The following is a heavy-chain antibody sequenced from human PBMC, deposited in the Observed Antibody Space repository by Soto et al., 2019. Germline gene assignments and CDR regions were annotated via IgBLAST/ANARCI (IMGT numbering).Heavy chain of an antibody. CDR3: AGGLGYCTSGVCYTHDIDF. Sequence: QVQLVQSGAEVKKPGSSVKVSGKASGGTFSSYTISWVRQAPGQGLEWMGRINPILGIANYAQKFQGRVTITADKSTSTAYMELSSLLSEDTSVYYCAGGLGYCTSGVCYTHDIDFWGQGTLVTVLL. V-gene: IGHV1-69*02. CDR2: INPILGIA. CDR1: GGTFSSYT. J-gene: IGHJ4*02. D-gene: IGHD2-8*01.